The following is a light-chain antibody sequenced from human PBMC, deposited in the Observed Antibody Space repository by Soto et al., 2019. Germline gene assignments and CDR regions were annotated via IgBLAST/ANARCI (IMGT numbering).Light chain of an antibody. J-gene: IGKJ5*01. Sequence: DIQMTQSPSSLSAAMGDRVTITCRASQDIKNYLNWYQHKPGAAPKLLIFGSSNLESGVPARFSGRGAGTEFNFSISSLQREDFATYYCQQCYSTTPITFGQGTRVDIK. CDR1: QDIKNY. CDR2: GSS. CDR3: QQCYSTTPIT. V-gene: IGKV1-39*01.